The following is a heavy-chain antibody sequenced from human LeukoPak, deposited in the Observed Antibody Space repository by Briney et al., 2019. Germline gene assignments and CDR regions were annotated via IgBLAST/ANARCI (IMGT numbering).Heavy chain of an antibody. V-gene: IGHV3-30*18. J-gene: IGHJ4*02. CDR2: LSYDGRTK. CDR1: GFTFSTYG. CDR3: AKELHKTTWYSH. D-gene: IGHD2-15*01. Sequence: PGRSLRLSCAASGFTFSTYGMHWVRQAPGKGLEWVAVLSYDGRTKYYGDSVKGRFTISRDNSKNTLDLQMNSLRAEDTAVYYCAKELHKTTWYSHWGQGTLVTVSS.